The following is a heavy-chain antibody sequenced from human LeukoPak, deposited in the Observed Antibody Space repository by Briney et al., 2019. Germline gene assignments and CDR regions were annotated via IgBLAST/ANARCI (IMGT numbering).Heavy chain of an antibody. J-gene: IGHJ4*02. CDR2: FDPEDGET. Sequence: ASVKVSCKVSGYTLTELSMHWVRQAPGKGLEWMGGFDPEDGETIYAQKFQGRVTMTEDTSTDTDYMELSSLRSEDTAVYYCATDRVAAAGTAGEMVYWGQGTLVTVSS. CDR1: GYTLTELS. D-gene: IGHD6-13*01. CDR3: ATDRVAAAGTAGEMVY. V-gene: IGHV1-24*01.